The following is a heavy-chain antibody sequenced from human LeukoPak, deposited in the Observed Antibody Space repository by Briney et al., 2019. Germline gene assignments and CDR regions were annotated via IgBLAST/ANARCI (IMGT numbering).Heavy chain of an antibody. CDR2: INPNSGGT. J-gene: IGHJ5*02. D-gene: IGHD3-3*01. CDR3: ARDSSPTIFGSWFDP. Sequence: GASVKVSCKASGYTFTGYYMHWVRQAPGQGLEWMGWINPNSGGTNYAQKFQGRVTMTRDTSISTAYMELNRLRSDDTAVYYCARDSSPTIFGSWFDPWGQGTLVTVSS. CDR1: GYTFTGYY. V-gene: IGHV1-2*02.